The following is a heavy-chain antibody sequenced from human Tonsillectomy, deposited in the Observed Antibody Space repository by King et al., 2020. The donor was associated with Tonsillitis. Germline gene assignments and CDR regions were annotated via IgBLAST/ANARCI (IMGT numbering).Heavy chain of an antibody. CDR3: TMGVDGDSYGCFDY. Sequence: VQLVESGGGVVKPGRSLRLSCPASGFNFTTYGMHWVRQAPGQGLEWLAVISDDGSNKYYADYLKGRFTISRENSTNTLYLRMNFLKSEDTALYYCTMGVDGDSYGCFDYWGQGVMVSGSS. CDR1: GFNFTTYG. D-gene: IGHD5-18*01. V-gene: IGHV3-30*03. CDR2: ISDDGSNK. J-gene: IGHJ4*02.